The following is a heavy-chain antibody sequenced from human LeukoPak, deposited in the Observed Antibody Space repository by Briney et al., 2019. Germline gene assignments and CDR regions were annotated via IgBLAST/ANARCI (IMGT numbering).Heavy chain of an antibody. CDR1: GGSISSSNW. D-gene: IGHD1-26*01. CDR3: ARVNSGSDRLVRYFDY. Sequence: SGTLSLTCAVSGGSISSSNWWSWARQPPGKGLEWIGEIYHSGSTNYNPSLKSRVTISVDKSKNQFSPKLSSVTAADTAVYYCARVNSGSDRLVRYFDYWGQGTLVTVSS. J-gene: IGHJ4*02. V-gene: IGHV4-4*02. CDR2: IYHSGST.